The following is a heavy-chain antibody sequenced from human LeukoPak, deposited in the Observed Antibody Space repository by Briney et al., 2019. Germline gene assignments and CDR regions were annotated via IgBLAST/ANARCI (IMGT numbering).Heavy chain of an antibody. CDR1: GFIFDDYG. CDR2: IKWNGGVT. D-gene: IGHD5-12*01. CDR3: ARGPSGYHNT. V-gene: IGHV3-20*04. Sequence: PGGSLRLSCVASGFIFDDYGMTWVRQAPGKGLEWVSSIKWNGGVTAFRDSVKGRFSISRDNAKNSLYLQMNSLRAEDTAVYYCARGPSGYHNTGGQGTLVTVSS. J-gene: IGHJ4*02.